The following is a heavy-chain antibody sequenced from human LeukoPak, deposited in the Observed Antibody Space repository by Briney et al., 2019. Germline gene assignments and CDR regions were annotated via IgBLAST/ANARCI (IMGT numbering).Heavy chain of an antibody. Sequence: GGSLRLSCAPSGVTFSTSPMSGVRQPPGKGLEWVSTTKGTGRKTFYADSVKGRFIISRDSSKNTLYLQMNNLTAEDTAVYFCAKDHDSTGYPTSDYWGQGTLVIVSS. CDR3: AKDHDSTGYPTSDY. D-gene: IGHD3-22*01. CDR1: GVTFSTSP. V-gene: IGHV3-23*01. J-gene: IGHJ4*02. CDR2: TKGTGRKT.